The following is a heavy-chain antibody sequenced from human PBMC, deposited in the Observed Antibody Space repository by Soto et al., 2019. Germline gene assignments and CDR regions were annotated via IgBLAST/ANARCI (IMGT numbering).Heavy chain of an antibody. Sequence: QLQLQESGPGLVKPSETLSLTCTVSGGSISSSSYYWGWIRQPPGKGLEWIGSIYYSGRTYYNPSLKSRVTISVDTSKNQFSLKLSSVTAADTAVYYCASPQLLRSLARPEPIYYFDYWGQGTLVTVSS. CDR3: ASPQLLRSLARPEPIYYFDY. D-gene: IGHD2-2*01. J-gene: IGHJ4*02. CDR1: GGSISSSSYY. CDR2: IYYSGRT. V-gene: IGHV4-39*01.